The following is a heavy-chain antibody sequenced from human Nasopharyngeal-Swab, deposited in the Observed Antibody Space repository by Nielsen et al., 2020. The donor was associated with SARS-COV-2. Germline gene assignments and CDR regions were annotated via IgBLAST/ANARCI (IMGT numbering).Heavy chain of an antibody. Sequence: SETLSLTCTVSGGSLSSSSYYWGWIRQPPGKGLEWIGEINHSGSTNYNPSLKSRVTISVDTSKNQFSLKLSSVTAADTAVYYCARQTYYDFWSGGYYFDYWGQGTLVTVSS. D-gene: IGHD3-3*01. V-gene: IGHV4-39*01. CDR1: GGSLSSSSYY. J-gene: IGHJ4*02. CDR3: ARQTYYDFWSGGYYFDY. CDR2: INHSGST.